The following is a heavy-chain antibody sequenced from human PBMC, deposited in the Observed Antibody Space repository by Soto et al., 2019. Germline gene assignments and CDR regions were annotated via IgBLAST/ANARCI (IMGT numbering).Heavy chain of an antibody. CDR2: ISYDGSNK. V-gene: IGHV3-30-3*01. Sequence: GGSLRLSCAASGFTFSSYAMHWVRQAPGKGLEWVAVISYDGSNKYYADSVKGRFTISRDNSKNTLYLQMNSLRAEDTAVYYYARHLGYFDWLKGMDVWGQGTTVTVSS. D-gene: IGHD3-9*01. CDR1: GFTFSSYA. J-gene: IGHJ6*02. CDR3: ARHLGYFDWLKGMDV.